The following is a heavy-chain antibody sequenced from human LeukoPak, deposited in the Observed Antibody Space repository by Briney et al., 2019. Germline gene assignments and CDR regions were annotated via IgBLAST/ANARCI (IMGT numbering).Heavy chain of an antibody. CDR2: INPNSGGT. D-gene: IGHD2-2*01. V-gene: IGHV1-2*02. J-gene: IGHJ1*01. CDR3: ARDRGCSSTSCSKRSAEYFQH. CDR1: RYTFNGYY. Sequence: ASVKVSCKASRYTFNGYYMHCVLQAPGQGLESMVWINPNSGGTNYALKFQGRVTLNRDTSNSTAYMELSRLRSDDTAVYYCARDRGCSSTSCSKRSAEYFQHWGQGTLVTVST.